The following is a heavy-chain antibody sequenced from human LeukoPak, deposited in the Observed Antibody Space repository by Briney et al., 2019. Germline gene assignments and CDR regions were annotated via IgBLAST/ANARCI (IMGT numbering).Heavy chain of an antibody. D-gene: IGHD3-10*01. Sequence: PSETLSLTCTVSGGSISGSSYYWGWIRQPPGKGLEWIGSIYYSGSTYYNPSLKSRVTISVDTSKNQFSLKLSSVTAADTAVYYCARQSVGWFGEFQPNWFDPWGQGTLVTVSS. V-gene: IGHV4-39*01. CDR3: ARQSVGWFGEFQPNWFDP. CDR1: GGSISGSSYY. J-gene: IGHJ5*02. CDR2: IYYSGST.